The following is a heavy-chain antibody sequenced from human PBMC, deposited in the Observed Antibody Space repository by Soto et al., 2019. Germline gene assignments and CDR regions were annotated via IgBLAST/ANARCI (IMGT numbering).Heavy chain of an antibody. J-gene: IGHJ6*02. CDR2: TYYRSKWYN. V-gene: IGHV6-1*01. CDR3: ARASSSIAARPPRYYYGMDV. D-gene: IGHD6-6*01. CDR1: GDSVSSNSAA. Sequence: TLSLTCAISGDSVSSNSAAWNWIRQSPSRGLEWLGRTYYRSKWYNDYAVSVKSRITINPDTSKNQFSLQLNSVTPEDTAVYYCARASSSIAARPPRYYYGMDVWGQGTTVTVSS.